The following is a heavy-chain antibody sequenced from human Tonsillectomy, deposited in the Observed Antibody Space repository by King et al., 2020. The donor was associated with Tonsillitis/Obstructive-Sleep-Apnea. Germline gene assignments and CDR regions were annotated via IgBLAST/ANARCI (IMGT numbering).Heavy chain of an antibody. V-gene: IGHV4-34*01. CDR2: INHSGST. J-gene: IGHJ6*03. D-gene: IGHD3-3*01. CDR3: ERSIGDETSQRGITRDIDVWSGYYTNYYFYYMDV. Sequence: VQLQQWGAGLLKPSETLSLTCAVYGGSFSAYYWSWIRQPPGKGLEWIGDINHSGSTIYNLSLKSRVTISVDTSKNQFSLELSSVTAADTAVYYCERSIGDETSQRGITRDIDVWSGYYTNYYFYYMDVWGKGTTVTVSS. CDR1: GGSFSAYY.